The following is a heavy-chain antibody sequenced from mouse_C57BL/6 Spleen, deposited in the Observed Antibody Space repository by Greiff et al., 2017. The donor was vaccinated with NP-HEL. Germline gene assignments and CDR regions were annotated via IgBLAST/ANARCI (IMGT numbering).Heavy chain of an antibody. V-gene: IGHV1-62-2*01. Sequence: QVHVKQSGAELVKPGASVKLSCKASGYTFTEYTIHWVKQRSGQGLEWIGWFYPGSGSIKYNEKFKDKATLTADKSSSTVYMELSRLTSEDSAVYFCARHEAPLGPGAYWGQGTLVTVSA. CDR1: GYTFTEYT. CDR3: ARHEAPLGPGAY. J-gene: IGHJ3*01. CDR2: FYPGSGSI.